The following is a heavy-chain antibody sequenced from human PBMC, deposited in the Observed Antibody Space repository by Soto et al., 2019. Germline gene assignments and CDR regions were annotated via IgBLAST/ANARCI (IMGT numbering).Heavy chain of an antibody. CDR3: AKAPVVGVTTRLDY. V-gene: IGHV3-23*01. J-gene: IGHJ4*02. D-gene: IGHD1-26*01. CDR1: GFTFSSCA. Sequence: VQLLESGGGLVQPGGSLRLSCAASGFTFSSCAMSWVRQAPGKGLEWVSVISGSGGSTYYADSVKGRFTISRDNSKNRLYLQMSSLRAEDTAVYYCAKAPVVGVTTRLDYWGQGTLVTVSS. CDR2: ISGSGGST.